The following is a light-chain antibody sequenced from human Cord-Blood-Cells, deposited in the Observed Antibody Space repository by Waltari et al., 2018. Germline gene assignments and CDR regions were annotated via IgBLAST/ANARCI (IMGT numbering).Light chain of an antibody. J-gene: IGLJ1*01. CDR3: SSYTSSSTLV. CDR1: SSDGGGYNY. Sequence: SALTQPASVSASPGQSITISCTGTSSDGGGYNYVSWYQQHPGKAPKLMIYDVSNRPSGVSNRFSGSKSGNTASLTISGLQAEDEADYYCSSYTSSSTLVFGTGTKVTVL. V-gene: IGLV2-14*03. CDR2: DVS.